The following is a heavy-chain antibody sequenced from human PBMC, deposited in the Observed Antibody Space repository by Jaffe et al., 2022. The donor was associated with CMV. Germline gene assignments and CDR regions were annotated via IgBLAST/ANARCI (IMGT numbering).Heavy chain of an antibody. CDR1: GGSISSSSYY. CDR2: IYYSGST. D-gene: IGHD2-2*01. V-gene: IGHV4-39*01. J-gene: IGHJ6*02. CDR3: AGTEATSYYYGMDV. Sequence: QLQLQESGPGLVKPSETLSLTCTVSGGSISSSSYYWGWIRQPPGKGLEWIGSIYYSGSTYYNPSLKSRVTISVDTSKNQFSLKLSSVTAADTAVYYCAGTEATSYYYGMDVWGQGTTVTVSS.